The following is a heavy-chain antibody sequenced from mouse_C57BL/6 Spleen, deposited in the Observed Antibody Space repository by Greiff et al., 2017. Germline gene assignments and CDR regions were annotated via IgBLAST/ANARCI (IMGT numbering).Heavy chain of an antibody. CDR3: AREGGNYRFAY. Sequence: EVHLVESGGGLVKPGGSLKLSCAASGFTFSSYAMSWVRQTPEKRLEWVATISDGGSYTYYPDNVKGRFTISRDNAKNNLYLQMSHLKSEDTAMYYCAREGGNYRFAYWGQGTLVTVSA. CDR2: ISDGGSYT. D-gene: IGHD2-1*01. V-gene: IGHV5-4*01. J-gene: IGHJ3*01. CDR1: GFTFSSYA.